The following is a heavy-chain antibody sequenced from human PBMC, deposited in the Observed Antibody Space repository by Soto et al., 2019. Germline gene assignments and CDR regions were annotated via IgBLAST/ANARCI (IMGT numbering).Heavy chain of an antibody. V-gene: IGHV3-72*01. CDR1: GFTFSAHY. CDR2: IKNKANSYTT. J-gene: IGHJ4*02. Sequence: EVQLVESGGGLVQPGGSLRLSCAASGFTFSAHYMDWVRQAPGKGLEWVGRIKNKANSYTTEYAASVEGRFTISREDSQNSRYMQMNSLKTEDTAVCYCARVSLVGPSGGRYFDYWGQGSQVAVSS. CDR3: ARVSLVGPSGGRYFDY. D-gene: IGHD1-26*01.